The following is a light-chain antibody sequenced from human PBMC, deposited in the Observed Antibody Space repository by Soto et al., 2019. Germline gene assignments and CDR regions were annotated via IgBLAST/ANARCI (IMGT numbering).Light chain of an antibody. Sequence: QSVLTQPPSVSGAPGQRVTISCTGSSSNIGAGYDVHWYQQLPGTAPKLLIYGNSNRPSGVPDRFSGSKSGTSASLAITGLQAEDAADYYCQSYVSILSDLYVFGTGTKLTVL. CDR3: QSYVSILSDLYV. CDR2: GNS. J-gene: IGLJ1*01. CDR1: SSNIGAGYD. V-gene: IGLV1-40*01.